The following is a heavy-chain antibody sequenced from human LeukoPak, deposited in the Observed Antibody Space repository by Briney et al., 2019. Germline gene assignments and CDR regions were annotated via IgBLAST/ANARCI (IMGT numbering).Heavy chain of an antibody. Sequence: GGSLRLSCAASGFAFSNFGVNWVRQAPGKGLEWVSYISSRSSTIYYADSVKGRCTISRDNAKNSLYLQMNSLRAEDTAVYYCARDEGNTGYYYWGQGTLVTVSS. CDR3: ARDEGNTGYYY. J-gene: IGHJ4*02. V-gene: IGHV3-48*04. CDR2: ISSRSSTI. D-gene: IGHD3-9*01. CDR1: GFAFSNFG.